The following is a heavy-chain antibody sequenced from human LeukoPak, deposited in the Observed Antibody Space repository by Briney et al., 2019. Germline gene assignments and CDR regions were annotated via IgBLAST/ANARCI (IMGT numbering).Heavy chain of an antibody. D-gene: IGHD3-10*01. J-gene: IGHJ4*02. CDR2: IYHSGST. Sequence: PSETLSLTCAVSGYSISRGYYWGWIRQAPGKGLEWIGSIYHSGSTQYNPSLKSRLIISVDTSNNQFSLKLSSLTAADTAFYFGARHPFDRVFFDYWAREPWSPSPQ. CDR3: ARHPFDRVFFDY. CDR1: GYSISRGYY. V-gene: IGHV4-38-2*01.